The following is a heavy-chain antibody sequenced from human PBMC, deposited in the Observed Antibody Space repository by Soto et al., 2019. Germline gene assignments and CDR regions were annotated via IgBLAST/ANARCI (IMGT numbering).Heavy chain of an antibody. J-gene: IGHJ3*02. CDR3: ARRITGYGDYDAFDI. V-gene: IGHV4-59*08. Sequence: QVQLQESGPGLVKPSETLSLTCTVSGVSISSYYWSWIRQPPGKGLEWIAYIYNIGSTNYNPALSSRVTISVDTSKNQLSLKVNSVTAADTAVYYCARRITGYGDYDAFDIWGQGTMVTVSS. D-gene: IGHD4-17*01. CDR2: IYNIGST. CDR1: GVSISSYY.